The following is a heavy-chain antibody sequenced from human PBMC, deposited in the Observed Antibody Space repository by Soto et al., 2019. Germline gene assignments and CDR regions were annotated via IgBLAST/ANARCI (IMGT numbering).Heavy chain of an antibody. D-gene: IGHD4-17*01. V-gene: IGHV3-7*01. CDR3: ASDQGDYFPNDDFDI. CDR2: IKQDGSEK. CDR1: GFTFSSYW. Sequence: EVQLVESGGGLVQPGGSLRLSCAASGFTFSSYWMSWVRQAPGKGLEWVANIKQDGSEKYYVDSVKGRFTISRDSAKNSRYLQMNSVSTADTAVYYCASDQGDYFPNDDFDIWGQGTMVTVST. J-gene: IGHJ3*02.